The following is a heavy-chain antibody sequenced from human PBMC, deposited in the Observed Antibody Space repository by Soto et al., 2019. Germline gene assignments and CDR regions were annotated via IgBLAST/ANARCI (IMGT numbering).Heavy chain of an antibody. D-gene: IGHD2-15*01. CDR2: ISYDGSNK. CDR3: ARVRGSSRFDY. CDR1: GFTFSSYG. Sequence: GGSLRLSCAASGFTFSSYGMHWVRQAPGKGLEWVAVISYDGSNKYYADSVKGRFTISRDNSKNTLYLQMNRLRAEDTAVYYFARVRGSSRFDYWGQGTLVTVSS. V-gene: IGHV3-30*03. J-gene: IGHJ4*02.